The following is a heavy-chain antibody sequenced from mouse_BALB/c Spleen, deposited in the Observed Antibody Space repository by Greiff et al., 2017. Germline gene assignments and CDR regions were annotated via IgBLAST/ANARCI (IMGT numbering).Heavy chain of an antibody. D-gene: IGHD2-10*01. CDR3: ARSYYGNSFAY. V-gene: IGHV1-62-2*01. CDR2: FYPGSGSI. J-gene: IGHJ3*01. CDR1: GYTFTEYI. Sequence: QVQLQQSGAGLVKPGASVKLSCKASGYTFTEYIIHWVKQRSGQGLEWIGWFYPGSGSIKYNEKFKGKATLTADKSSSTAYMQLSSLTSEDSAVYFCARSYYGNSFAYWGQGTLVTVSA.